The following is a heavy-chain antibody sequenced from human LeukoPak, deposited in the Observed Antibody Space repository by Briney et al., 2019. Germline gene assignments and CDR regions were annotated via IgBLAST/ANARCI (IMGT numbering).Heavy chain of an antibody. Sequence: QPGGSLRLSCAATGFSFSIYAMSWVRQAPGKGLEWVSGISGSGYSTNYADSVKGRITISRDNPKDTLYLQMNSLRAEDTAVYYCAKDYYGSGTFFYSYSYMHVWVKGTTVTVSS. J-gene: IGHJ6*03. CDR2: ISGSGYST. D-gene: IGHD3-10*01. CDR1: GFSFSIYA. V-gene: IGHV3-23*01. CDR3: AKDYYGSGTFFYSYSYMHV.